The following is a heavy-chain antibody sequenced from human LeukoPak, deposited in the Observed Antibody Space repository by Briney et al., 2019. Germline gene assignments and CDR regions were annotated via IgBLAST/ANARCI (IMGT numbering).Heavy chain of an antibody. D-gene: IGHD1-14*01. CDR3: ARDPGYGMDV. CDR2: IIPIFGTA. Sequence: GASVKVSCTASGGTFSSYAISWVRQAPGQGLEWMGGIIPIFGTANYAQKFQGRVTITADESTSTAYMELSSLRSEDTAVHYCARDPGYGMDVWGQGTTVTVSS. V-gene: IGHV1-69*13. CDR1: GGTFSSYA. J-gene: IGHJ6*02.